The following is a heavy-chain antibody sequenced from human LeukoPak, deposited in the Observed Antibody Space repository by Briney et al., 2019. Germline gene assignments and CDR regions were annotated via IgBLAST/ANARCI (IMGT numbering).Heavy chain of an antibody. CDR2: IYTSGST. CDR1: GGSISTYY. Sequence: PSETLSLTCTVSGGSISTYYWSWLRQPPGKGLEWIGYIYTSGSTDYNPSLKSRVTISLDTSNNQFSLNLNSVTAADTAVYYCARSRGRKVTPFDYWGQGILVPVSS. J-gene: IGHJ4*02. D-gene: IGHD3-10*01. CDR3: ARSRGRKVTPFDY. V-gene: IGHV4-4*09.